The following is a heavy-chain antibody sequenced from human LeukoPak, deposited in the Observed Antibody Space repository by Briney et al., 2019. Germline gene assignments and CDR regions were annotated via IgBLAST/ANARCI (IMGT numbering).Heavy chain of an antibody. CDR1: GFTFSDYG. CDR2: IISTGGTT. V-gene: IGHV3-23*01. J-gene: IGHJ5*02. Sequence: GGTLRLSCAASGFTFSDYGMSWVRQAPGKGLEWISSIISTGGTTYYADSVKGRFTISRDNSKNTLYLQMNSLRAEDTAVYYCATTTGYGPEGWFDPWGQGILVIVSS. D-gene: IGHD5-18*01. CDR3: ATTTGYGPEGWFDP.